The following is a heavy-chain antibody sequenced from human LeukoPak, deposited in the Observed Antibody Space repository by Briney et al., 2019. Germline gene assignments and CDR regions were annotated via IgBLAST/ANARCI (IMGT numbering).Heavy chain of an antibody. CDR3: ARPRAYYYDSSLGFDY. CDR1: GYSFTSYW. V-gene: IGHV5-51*01. CDR2: IYPGDCDT. J-gene: IGHJ4*02. Sequence: GESLKISCKGSGYSFTSYWIGWVRQMPGKGLEWMGIIYPGDCDTRYSPSFQGQVTISADKSSSTAYLQWSSLKASDTAMYYCARPRAYYYDSSLGFDYWGQGTLVTVSS. D-gene: IGHD3-22*01.